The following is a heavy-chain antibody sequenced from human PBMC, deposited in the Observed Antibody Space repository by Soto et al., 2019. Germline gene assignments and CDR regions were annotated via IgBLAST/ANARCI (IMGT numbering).Heavy chain of an antibody. J-gene: IGHJ5*02. CDR1: GGSMSSGGYY. D-gene: IGHD2-2*01. CDR2: IYYSGST. Sequence: PSETLSLTCTVSGGSMSSGGYYWSWIRQHPGKGLEWIGYIYYSGSTYYNPSLKSRVTISVDTSKNQLSLKLSSVTAADTAVYYCARDGVDCSSTSCRYGHWFDPWGQGTLVTVSS. CDR3: ARDGVDCSSTSCRYGHWFDP. V-gene: IGHV4-31*03.